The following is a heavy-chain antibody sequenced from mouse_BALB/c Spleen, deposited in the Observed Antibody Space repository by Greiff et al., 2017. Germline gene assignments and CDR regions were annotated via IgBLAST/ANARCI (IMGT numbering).Heavy chain of an antibody. V-gene: IGHV5-4*02. CDR2: ISDGGSYT. CDR3: ARGSDYDTWFAY. CDR1: GFTFSDYY. D-gene: IGHD2-4*01. J-gene: IGHJ3*01. Sequence: EVKLMESGGGLVKPGGSLKLSCAASGFTFSDYYMYWVRQTPEKRLEWVATISDGGSYTYYPDSVKGRFTISRDNAKNNLYLQMSSLKSEDTAMYYCARGSDYDTWFAYWGQGTLVTVSA.